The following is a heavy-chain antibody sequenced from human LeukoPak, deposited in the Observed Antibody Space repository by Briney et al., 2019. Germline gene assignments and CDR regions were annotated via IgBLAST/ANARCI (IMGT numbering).Heavy chain of an antibody. V-gene: IGHV1-2*02. CDR3: ARVSGRGYSYGRD. Sequence: SVKVSCKASGYTFTGYYMHWVQQAPGQGLEWMGWINPNSGGTNYAQKFQGRVTMTRDTSISTAYMELSRLRSDDTAVYYCARVSGRGYSYGRDWGQGTLVTVSS. CDR1: GYTFTGYY. J-gene: IGHJ4*02. D-gene: IGHD5-18*01. CDR2: INPNSGGT.